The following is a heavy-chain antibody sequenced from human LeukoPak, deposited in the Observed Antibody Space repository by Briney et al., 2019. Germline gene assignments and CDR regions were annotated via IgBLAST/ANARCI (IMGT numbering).Heavy chain of an antibody. Sequence: PGGSLRLSCAASGFAFSRNDMFWVRQAPGKGLEWVSSISGSSGATYYAYSVRGRFTISRDNSKNTVFLQMNSLRAEDTAIYYCAKGGPGAFDFWGQGTMVTVSS. CDR3: AKGGPGAFDF. D-gene: IGHD2-15*01. V-gene: IGHV3-23*01. CDR2: ISGSSGAT. CDR1: GFAFSRND. J-gene: IGHJ3*01.